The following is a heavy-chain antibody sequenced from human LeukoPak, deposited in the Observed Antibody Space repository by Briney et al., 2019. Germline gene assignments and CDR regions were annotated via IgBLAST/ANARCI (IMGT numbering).Heavy chain of an antibody. Sequence: GGSRRLSCATSGFPFSAAWMSWVRPAPGKGLEWIGLITSEGGGGTAYYAAPVKGRFTISRDDSRNTVYLQMNSLQTEDTAVYYCTWIHRAFGIAVNDYYYYMAVWGKGTTVTVSS. D-gene: IGHD3-3*01. CDR1: GFPFSAAW. CDR2: ITSEGGGGTA. CDR3: TWIHRAFGIAVNDYYYYMAV. J-gene: IGHJ6*03. V-gene: IGHV3-15*01.